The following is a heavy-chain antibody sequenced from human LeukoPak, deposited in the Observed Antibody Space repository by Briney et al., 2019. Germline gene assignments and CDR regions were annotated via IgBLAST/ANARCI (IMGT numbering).Heavy chain of an antibody. V-gene: IGHV1-2*02. J-gene: IGHJ4*02. Sequence: ASVKVSCKASGYTFTGYYMHWVRQAPGQGLEWMGWINPNSGGTNYAQKFQGRVTTTRDTSISAAYMELSRLRSVDTAVYYCARDARGTYDYWGQGTLVTVSS. CDR3: ARDARGTYDY. CDR1: GYTFTGYY. CDR2: INPNSGGT.